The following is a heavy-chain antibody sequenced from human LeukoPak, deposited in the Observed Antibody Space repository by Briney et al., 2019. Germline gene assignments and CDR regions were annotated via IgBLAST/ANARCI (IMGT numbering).Heavy chain of an antibody. V-gene: IGHV4-34*01. D-gene: IGHD2-2*01. J-gene: IGHJ5*02. CDR2: INHSGST. CDR1: GGSFSGYY. CDR3: ARVGISSTSASDWFDP. Sequence: SETLSLTCAVYGGSFSGYYWSWLRQPPGKGLEWIGEINHSGSTNYNPSLKSRVTISVDTSKNQFSLKLSSVTAADTAVYYCARVGISSTSASDWFDPWGQGTLVTVSS.